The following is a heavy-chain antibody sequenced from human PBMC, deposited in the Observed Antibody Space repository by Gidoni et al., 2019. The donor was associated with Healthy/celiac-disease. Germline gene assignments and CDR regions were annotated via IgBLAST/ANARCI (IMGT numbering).Heavy chain of an antibody. CDR1: GFTFSSYS. D-gene: IGHD2-15*01. Sequence: EVQLVESGGGLVKPGGSLILSCAASGFTFSSYSMNWVRQAPGKGLEWVSSISSSSSYIYYADSVKGRFTISRDNAKNSLYLQMNSLRAEDTAVYYCARGGGGNAELSDYWGQGTLVTVSS. J-gene: IGHJ4*02. CDR3: ARGGGGNAELSDY. V-gene: IGHV3-21*01. CDR2: ISSSSSYI.